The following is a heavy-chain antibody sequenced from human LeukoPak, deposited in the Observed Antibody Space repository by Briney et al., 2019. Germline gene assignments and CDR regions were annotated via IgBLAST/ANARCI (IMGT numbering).Heavy chain of an antibody. V-gene: IGHV3-30*02. CDR2: IRYDGGNK. J-gene: IGHJ4*02. D-gene: IGHD4-17*01. CDR3: ARRLRRNYFDY. Sequence: GGSLRLSCATSGFTFSSYGMHWVRQAPGKGLEWVAFIRYDGGNKYYADSVKGRFTISRDNAKNSLYLQMNSLRAEDTAVYYCARRLRRNYFDYWGQGTLVTVSS. CDR1: GFTFSSYG.